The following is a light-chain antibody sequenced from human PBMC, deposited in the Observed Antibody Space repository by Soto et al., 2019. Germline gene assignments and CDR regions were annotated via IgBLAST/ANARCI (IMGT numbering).Light chain of an antibody. CDR2: GAS. CDR3: QQYHSWLWT. CDR1: QSVSSK. Sequence: EIVMTQSPATLSVSPGEGATLSCRASQSVSSKLAWYQQKPGQAPRLLIYGASTRATGIPARFSGSGSGTEFTLIISSLQSDDSAVYYCQQYHSWLWTFGQGTKVEIK. V-gene: IGKV3-15*01. J-gene: IGKJ1*01.